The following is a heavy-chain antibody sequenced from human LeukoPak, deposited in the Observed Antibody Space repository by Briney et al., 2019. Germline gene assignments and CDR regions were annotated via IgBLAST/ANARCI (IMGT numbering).Heavy chain of an antibody. V-gene: IGHV3-48*01. J-gene: IGHJ4*02. Sequence: GGSLRLSCAASGFNFSTYSMNWVRQAPGKGLKWVSYISTSSRTIYYADAVKGRSTISRDNAKNSLYLQLNSLRAEDTAVYYCARDGYDFWSDYPTTLDCWGQGTLVTVSS. D-gene: IGHD3-3*01. CDR3: ARDGYDFWSDYPTTLDC. CDR1: GFNFSTYS. CDR2: ISTSSRTI.